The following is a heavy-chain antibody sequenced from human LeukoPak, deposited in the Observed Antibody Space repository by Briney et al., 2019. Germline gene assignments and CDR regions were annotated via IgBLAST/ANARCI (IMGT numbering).Heavy chain of an antibody. J-gene: IGHJ4*02. V-gene: IGHV4-59*02. CDR3: ARGHWGCDY. D-gene: IGHD7-27*01. CDR2: IFHTGNT. CDR1: GGSVSGYY. Sequence: SETLSLTCTVSGGSVSGYYWSWIRQPPGKGLEWIGYIFHTGNTNYNPSLESRVTISVDTSKNQFSLKLSSVTAADTAVYYCARGHWGCDYWSQGTLVTVSS.